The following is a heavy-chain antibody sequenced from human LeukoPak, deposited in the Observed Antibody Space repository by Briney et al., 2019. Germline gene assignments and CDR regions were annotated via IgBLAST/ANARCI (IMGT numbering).Heavy chain of an antibody. D-gene: IGHD6-13*01. CDR3: ARIGSWYPPFGYFDY. Sequence: GGSLRLSCAASGFTFSSYGMHWVRQAPGKGLEWVAVISYDGSNKYYADSVKGRFTISRDNSKNTLYLQMNSLRAEDTAVYYCARIGSWYPPFGYFDYWGQGTLVTVSS. J-gene: IGHJ4*02. CDR1: GFTFSSYG. V-gene: IGHV3-30*19. CDR2: ISYDGSNK.